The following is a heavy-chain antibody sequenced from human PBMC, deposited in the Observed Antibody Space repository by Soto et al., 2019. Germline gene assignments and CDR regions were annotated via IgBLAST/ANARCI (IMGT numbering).Heavy chain of an antibody. CDR2: IYYSGST. V-gene: IGHV4-39*01. J-gene: IGHJ5*02. CDR3: ARLGGSYRSWFDP. D-gene: IGHD1-26*01. CDR1: GGSISSSSYY. Sequence: LSLTCTVSGGSISSSSYYWGWIRQPPEKGLEWIGSIYYSGSTYYNPSLKSRVTISVDTSKNQFSLKLSSVTAADTAVYYCARLGGSYRSWFDPWGQGTLVTVSS.